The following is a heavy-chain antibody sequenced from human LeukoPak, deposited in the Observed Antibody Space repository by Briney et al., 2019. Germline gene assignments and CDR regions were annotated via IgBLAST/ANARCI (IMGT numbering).Heavy chain of an antibody. D-gene: IGHD5-18*01. CDR2: INHSGST. V-gene: IGHV4-34*01. CDR3: ARGKAGYSYGSRYYYMDV. Sequence: PSETLSLTCAVYGGSFSGYCWSWIRQPPGKGLEWIGEINHSGSTNYNPSLKSRVTISVDTSKNQFSLKLSSVTAADTAVYYCARGKAGYSYGSRYYYMDVWGKGTTVTVSS. J-gene: IGHJ6*03. CDR1: GGSFSGYC.